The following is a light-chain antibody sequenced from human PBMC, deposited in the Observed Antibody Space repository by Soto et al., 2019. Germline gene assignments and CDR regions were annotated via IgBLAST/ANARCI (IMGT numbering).Light chain of an antibody. V-gene: IGLV2-14*01. J-gene: IGLJ3*02. Sequence: QSALTQPASVSGSPGQSITISCTGTSSDVGGYNNVSWSQQHPGKAPKLMIFEVSNRPSGVSNRFSGSKSGNTASLTISGLQAEDEADYYCSSYTSSSTLAFGGGTKLTVL. CDR1: SSDVGGYNN. CDR2: EVS. CDR3: SSYTSSSTLA.